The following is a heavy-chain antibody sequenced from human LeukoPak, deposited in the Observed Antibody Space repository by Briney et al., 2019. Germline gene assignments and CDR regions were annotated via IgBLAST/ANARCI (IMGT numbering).Heavy chain of an antibody. CDR1: GFTFSTYS. V-gene: IGHV3-21*01. J-gene: IGHJ4*02. CDR2: ISYGSTSI. D-gene: IGHD6-19*01. CDR3: ARVPYSYAWYWFDY. Sequence: GGSLRLSCAASGFTFSTYSMNWVRQAPGKGLEWVSSISYGSTSIYYADSLKGRFTISRDNAKNQLYLQMNNLKAEGRAVYYCARVPYSYAWYWFDYWGQGALVTVSS.